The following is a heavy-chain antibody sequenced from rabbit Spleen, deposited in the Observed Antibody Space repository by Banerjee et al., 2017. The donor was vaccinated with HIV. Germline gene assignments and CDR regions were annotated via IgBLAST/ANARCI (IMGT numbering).Heavy chain of an antibody. D-gene: IGHD4-1*01. CDR3: ARGYSL. CDR2: IYNGDGST. Sequence: QEQLVESGGGLVQPEGSLTLTCKASGFDFGSNAMCWVRQAPGKGPEWIACIYNGDGSTYYANWAKGRFTISKTSSTTVTLQMTSLTAADTATYFCARGYSLWGPGTLVT. V-gene: IGHV1S47*01. CDR1: GFDFGSNA. J-gene: IGHJ4*01.